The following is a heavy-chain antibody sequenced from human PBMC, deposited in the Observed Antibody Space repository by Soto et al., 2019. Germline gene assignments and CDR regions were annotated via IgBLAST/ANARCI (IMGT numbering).Heavy chain of an antibody. CDR3: AIVVQAAIRSYYYYYGMDV. Sequence: ASVKVSCKASGYTFTSYYMHWVRQAPGQGLEWMGIINPSGGSTSYAQKFQGRVTMTRDTSTSTVYMELSSLRSEDTAVYYCAIVVQAAIRSYYYYYGMDVWGQGTTVTVSS. CDR2: INPSGGST. D-gene: IGHD2-2*02. CDR1: GYTFTSYY. J-gene: IGHJ6*02. V-gene: IGHV1-46*01.